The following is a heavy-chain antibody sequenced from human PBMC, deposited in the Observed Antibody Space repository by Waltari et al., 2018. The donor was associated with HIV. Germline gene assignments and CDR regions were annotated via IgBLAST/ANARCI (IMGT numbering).Heavy chain of an antibody. Sequence: QLQLQESGSGLVKPSQTLSLTCAVSGGSISSGGYSWSWIRQPPGKGLEWIGYIYHSGSTYYNPSLKGRVTISVDRSKNQFSLKLISVTAADTAVYYCAVSGYYTPLQYWGQGTLVTVSS. D-gene: IGHD3-3*01. CDR1: GGSISSGGYS. CDR3: AVSGYYTPLQY. J-gene: IGHJ4*02. CDR2: IYHSGST. V-gene: IGHV4-30-2*01.